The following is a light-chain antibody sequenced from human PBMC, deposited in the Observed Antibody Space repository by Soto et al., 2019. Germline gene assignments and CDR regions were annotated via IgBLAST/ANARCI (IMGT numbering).Light chain of an antibody. CDR3: QQYNTWPLT. J-gene: IGKJ1*01. Sequence: EIVMTQSPATLSLSPGERATLSCRASQSVSSNLAWYQQKPGQAPRLLIYGASTRATGIPARFSGSESGTEFTLTISSLQSADFAVYYCQQYNTWPLTFGQGTKVEIK. V-gene: IGKV3-15*01. CDR1: QSVSSN. CDR2: GAS.